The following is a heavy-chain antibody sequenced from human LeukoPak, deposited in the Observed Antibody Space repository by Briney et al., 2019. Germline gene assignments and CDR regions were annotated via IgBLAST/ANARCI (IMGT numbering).Heavy chain of an antibody. V-gene: IGHV1-18*01. J-gene: IGHJ4*02. CDR1: GYTFTSYG. Sequence: ASVKVSCKASGYTFTSYGISWVRQAPGQGLEWMGWISAYNGNTNYAQKLQGRVTMTTDTSTSTAYMELRSLRSDDTAVYYCARANYYDSSGYYPVVVGDLDYWGRGTLVTVSS. CDR2: ISAYNGNT. CDR3: ARANYYDSSGYYPVVVGDLDY. D-gene: IGHD3-22*01.